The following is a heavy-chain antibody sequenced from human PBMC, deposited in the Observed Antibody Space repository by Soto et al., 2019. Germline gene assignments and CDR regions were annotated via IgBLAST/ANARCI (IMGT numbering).Heavy chain of an antibody. Sequence: GESLKISCKGSGYSFTSYWIGWVRQMPGKGLEWMGIIYPGDSDTRYSPSFQGQVTISADKSISTAYLQWSSLKASDTAMYYCAITYYDILTGYYKKAPGDYYGMDVWGQGTTVTVS. J-gene: IGHJ6*02. CDR2: IYPGDSDT. CDR1: GYSFTSYW. V-gene: IGHV5-51*01. D-gene: IGHD3-9*01. CDR3: AITYYDILTGYYKKAPGDYYGMDV.